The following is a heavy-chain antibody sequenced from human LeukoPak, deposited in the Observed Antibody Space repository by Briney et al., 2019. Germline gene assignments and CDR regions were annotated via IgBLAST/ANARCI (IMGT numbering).Heavy chain of an antibody. Sequence: SETLSLTCAVSGYSLCTDYYWGWIRQPPGKGLEWIGSIYNSGSTYYNPSLKSRTTISVDTSKNQFSLKLSSVTAADTAVYYCARNSSSSSPPERYNWFDPWGQGTLVTVSS. CDR1: GYSLCTDYY. J-gene: IGHJ5*02. D-gene: IGHD6-6*01. V-gene: IGHV4-38-2*01. CDR3: ARNSSSSSPPERYNWFDP. CDR2: IYNSGST.